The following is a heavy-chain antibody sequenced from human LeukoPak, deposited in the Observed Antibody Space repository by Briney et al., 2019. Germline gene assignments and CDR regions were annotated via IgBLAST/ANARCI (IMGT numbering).Heavy chain of an antibody. Sequence: GAAVKVSCKASGGTFSSYAISWVRQAPGQGLEWMGGIIPIFGTANYAQKFQGRVTITADESTSTAYMELSSLRSEDTAVYYCARARITMVRVVITNYYYYYMDVWGKGTTVTISS. J-gene: IGHJ6*03. CDR1: GGTFSSYA. D-gene: IGHD3-10*01. V-gene: IGHV1-69*13. CDR3: ARARITMVRVVITNYYYYYMDV. CDR2: IIPIFGTA.